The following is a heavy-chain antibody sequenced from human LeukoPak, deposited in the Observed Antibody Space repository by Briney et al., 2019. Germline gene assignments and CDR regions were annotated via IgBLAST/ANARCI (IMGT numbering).Heavy chain of an antibody. CDR1: GGSFSGYY. CDR2: INHSGST. CDR3: ASHPGDYESYYYYYMDV. J-gene: IGHJ6*03. D-gene: IGHD4-17*01. Sequence: NASETLSLTCAVYGGSFSGYYWSWIRQPPGKGLEWIGEINHSGSTNYNPSLKSRVTISVDTSKNQFSLKLSSVTAADTAVYYCASHPGDYESYYYYYMDVWGKGATVTVSS. V-gene: IGHV4-34*01.